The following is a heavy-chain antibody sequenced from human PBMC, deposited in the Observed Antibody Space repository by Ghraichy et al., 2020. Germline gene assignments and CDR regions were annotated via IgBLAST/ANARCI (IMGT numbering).Heavy chain of an antibody. Sequence: SETLSLTCALYGGSFSGYYWSWIRHPPGKGLEWIGEINHSGSTNYNPSLKSRVTISVDTSKNQFSLKLSSVTAADTAVYYCASGRWSNWYFDLWGRGTLVTGSS. CDR1: GGSFSGYY. CDR3: ASGRWSNWYFDL. CDR2: INHSGST. V-gene: IGHV4-34*01. D-gene: IGHD4-23*01. J-gene: IGHJ2*01.